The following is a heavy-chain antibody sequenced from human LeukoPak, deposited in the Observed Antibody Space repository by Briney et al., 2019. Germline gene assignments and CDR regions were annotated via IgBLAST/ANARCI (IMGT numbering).Heavy chain of an antibody. V-gene: IGHV1-2*06. Sequence: ASVKVSCKASGYTFTGYYMHWVRQAPGQGLEWMGRINPNSGGTNYAQKFQGRVTMTRDTSTSTVYMELSSLRSEDTAVYYCARSYKMATNPGLDYWGQGTLVTVSS. J-gene: IGHJ4*02. CDR1: GYTFTGYY. CDR2: INPNSGGT. D-gene: IGHD5-24*01. CDR3: ARSYKMATNPGLDY.